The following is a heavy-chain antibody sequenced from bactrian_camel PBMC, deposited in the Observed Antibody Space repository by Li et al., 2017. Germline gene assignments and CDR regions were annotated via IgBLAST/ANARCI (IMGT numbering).Heavy chain of an antibody. Sequence: QVQLVESGGGSVQAGGSLRLSCAASGFTFDDHDMGWFRQAHGDGCELVSTISSERSTYYADSVKGRFTISRDNAKKAVYLEMNSLKPEDTGTYFCAADRGGAWPGRYEYNYWGQGTQVTVS. V-gene: IGHV3S63*01. D-gene: IGHD2*01. J-gene: IGHJ4*01. CDR2: ISSERST. CDR1: GFTFDDHD. CDR3: AADRGGAWPGRYEYNY.